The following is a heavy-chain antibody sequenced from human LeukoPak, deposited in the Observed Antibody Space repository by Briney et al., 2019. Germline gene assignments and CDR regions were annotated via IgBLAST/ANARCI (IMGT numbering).Heavy chain of an antibody. V-gene: IGHV3-23*01. J-gene: IGHJ4*02. D-gene: IGHD1-1*01. CDR2: ISGSGGST. CDR3: AKDRENDYYFDY. CDR1: GFTFSSYS. Sequence: GGSLRLSCAASGFTFSSYSMNCVPQAPGKGLEWVSAISGSGGSTYYADSVKGRFTISRDNSKNTLYLQMNSLRAEDTAVYYCAKDRENDYYFDYWGQGTLVTVSS.